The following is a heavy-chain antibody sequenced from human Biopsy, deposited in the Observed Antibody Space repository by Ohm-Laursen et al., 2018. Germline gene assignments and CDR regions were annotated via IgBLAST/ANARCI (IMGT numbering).Heavy chain of an antibody. J-gene: IGHJ4*02. Sequence: GATVKISCKASGYTFISFGITWVRQAPGQGLEWVGYIGGDNGDTKYAQKFQGRVTMTTDTSTSTAYMELRSLRSDDTAFYYCARNGKYDSRGYWGPGTLVTVSS. CDR2: IGGDNGDT. CDR3: ARNGKYDSRGY. V-gene: IGHV1-18*01. D-gene: IGHD3-22*01. CDR1: GYTFISFG.